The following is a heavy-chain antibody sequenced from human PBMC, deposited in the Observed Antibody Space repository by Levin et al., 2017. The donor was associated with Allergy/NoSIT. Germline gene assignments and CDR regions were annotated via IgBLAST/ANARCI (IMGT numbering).Heavy chain of an antibody. CDR3: ARDLYNDDSVFGY. CDR2: INPHSGDT. J-gene: IGHJ4*02. V-gene: IGHV1-2*02. D-gene: IGHD3-22*01. Sequence: GESLKISCKASRYIFSDYFIHWVRQAPGQGLEWMGWINPHSGDTKYAQEFQGRGTMTRDTSISTAYMELTRLTSDDTAVYYCARDLYNDDSVFGYWGQGTLVNVFS. CDR1: RYIFSDYF.